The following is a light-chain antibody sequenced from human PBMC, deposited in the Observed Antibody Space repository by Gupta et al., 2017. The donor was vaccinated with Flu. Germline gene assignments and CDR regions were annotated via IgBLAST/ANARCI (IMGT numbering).Light chain of an antibody. Sequence: PSPLSSSLRDRVTITCRASQSISNRLAWYPPKPRKAPYLLIYQASSLQRGVPSRFRGSGSGTEFTLPLRRPPPYYFSTYFFPGFNTYQWTFGQGTKVEIK. J-gene: IGKJ1*01. CDR3: PGFNTYQWT. CDR2: QAS. CDR1: QSISNR. V-gene: IGKV1-5*03.